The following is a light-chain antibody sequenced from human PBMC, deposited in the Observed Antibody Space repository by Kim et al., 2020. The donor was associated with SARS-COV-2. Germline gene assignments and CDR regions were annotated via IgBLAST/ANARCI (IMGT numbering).Light chain of an antibody. CDR2: DAS. CDR1: QSVSSIY. V-gene: IGKV3-20*01. CDR3: HQYGTSPWT. J-gene: IGKJ1*01. Sequence: SPGERATLSCRASQSVSSIYLAWYQQKPGQAPRLLIYDASNRATGIPDRFSGSGSGTDFTLTISRLEPEDCAVYYCHQYGTSPWTFGQGTQVDIK.